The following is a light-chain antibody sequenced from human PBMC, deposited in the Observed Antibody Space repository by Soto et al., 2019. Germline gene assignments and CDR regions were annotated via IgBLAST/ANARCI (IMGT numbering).Light chain of an antibody. CDR1: RSNIGGNT. CDR3: GAWDDILTGWV. V-gene: IGLV1-44*01. J-gene: IGLJ3*02. Sequence: QAVVTQPPSESGTPGQRVTISCSGSRSNIGGNTVDWYQQLPGTAPKLLIRSNNLRPSGVPDRFSGSKSGTSASLAINGLQSEDEADYYCGAWDDILTGWVFGGGTKLTVL. CDR2: SNN.